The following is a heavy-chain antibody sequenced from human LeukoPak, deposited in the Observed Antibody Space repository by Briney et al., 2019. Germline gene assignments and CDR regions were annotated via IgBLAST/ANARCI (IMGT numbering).Heavy chain of an antibody. Sequence: KSSETLSLTCAVYGGSFSGYYWGWIRQAPGKGLEWVGEINHSGSTNYNPSLKSRVTISVDTSKNQFSLKLSSVAAADTAVYYCASRIVVPADIASDYWGQGTLVTVSS. V-gene: IGHV4-34*01. J-gene: IGHJ4*02. CDR2: INHSGST. CDR1: GGSFSGYY. CDR3: ASRIVVPADIASDY. D-gene: IGHD2-2*01.